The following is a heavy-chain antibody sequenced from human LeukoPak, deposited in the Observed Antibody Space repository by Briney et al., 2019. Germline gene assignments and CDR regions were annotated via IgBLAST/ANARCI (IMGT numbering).Heavy chain of an antibody. CDR1: GGSFSGYY. D-gene: IGHD3-22*01. Sequence: SETLSLTCAVYGGSFSGYYWSWIRQPPGKGLEWIGEINHSGSTNYNPSLKSRVTISVDTSKNQFSLKLSSVTAADTAVYYCARARGRVYYYDSSGYSGYMDVWGKGTTVTVSS. J-gene: IGHJ6*03. CDR2: INHSGST. CDR3: ARARGRVYYYDSSGYSGYMDV. V-gene: IGHV4-34*01.